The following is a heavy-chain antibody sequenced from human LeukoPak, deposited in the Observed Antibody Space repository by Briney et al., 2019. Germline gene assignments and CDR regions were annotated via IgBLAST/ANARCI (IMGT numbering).Heavy chain of an antibody. Sequence: GASVKVSCKASGGTFSSYAISWVRQAPGQGLEWMGRIIPILGIANYAQKFQGRVTITADKSTSTAYMELSSLRSEDTAVYYCAGALAKLRFLASTQNYYYMDVWGKGTTVTVSS. V-gene: IGHV1-69*04. CDR2: IIPILGIA. J-gene: IGHJ6*03. CDR3: AGALAKLRFLASTQNYYYMDV. CDR1: GGTFSSYA. D-gene: IGHD3-3*01.